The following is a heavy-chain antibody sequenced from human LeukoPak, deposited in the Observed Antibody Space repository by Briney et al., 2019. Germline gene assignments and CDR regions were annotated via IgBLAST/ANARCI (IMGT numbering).Heavy chain of an antibody. CDR3: ARDLFSSTVSFRVNAY. Sequence: SGGSLRLSCTASGFIFSDYKMNWIRQAPGKGLEWISYISGSGTTIYYADSVTGRFTTSRDNAKNSMYLQMNSLRVEDTGVYYCARDLFSSTVSFRVNAYWGQGTLVTVSS. J-gene: IGHJ4*02. CDR2: ISGSGTTI. D-gene: IGHD4-11*01. CDR1: GFIFSDYK. V-gene: IGHV3-11*04.